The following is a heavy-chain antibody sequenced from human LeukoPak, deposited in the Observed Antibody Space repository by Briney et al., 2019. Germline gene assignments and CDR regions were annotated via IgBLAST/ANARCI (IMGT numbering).Heavy chain of an antibody. CDR2: ISGSGGST. Sequence: GGSLRLSCAASGFTFSSYAVSWVRQAPGKGLEWVSAISGSGGSTYYADSVKGRFTISRDNSKNTLYLQMNSLRAKDTAVYYCAKDEYYYGSGSPLFDYWGQGTLVTVSS. J-gene: IGHJ4*02. CDR3: AKDEYYYGSGSPLFDY. CDR1: GFTFSSYA. D-gene: IGHD3-10*01. V-gene: IGHV3-23*01.